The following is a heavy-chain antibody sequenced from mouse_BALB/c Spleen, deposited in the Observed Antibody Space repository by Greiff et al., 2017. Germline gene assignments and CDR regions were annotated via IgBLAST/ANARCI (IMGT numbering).Heavy chain of an antibody. D-gene: IGHD1-2*01. CDR3: ARRYGRYYFDY. J-gene: IGHJ2*01. Sequence: QVTLNVCGPGILQPSQTLSLTCSFSGFSLSTSGMGVSWIRQPSGKGLEWLAHIYWDDDKRYNPSLKSRLTISKDTSSNQVFLKITSVDTADTATYYVARRYGRYYFDYWGQGTTLTVSS. V-gene: IGHV8-12*01. CDR1: GFSLSTSGMG. CDR2: IYWDDDK.